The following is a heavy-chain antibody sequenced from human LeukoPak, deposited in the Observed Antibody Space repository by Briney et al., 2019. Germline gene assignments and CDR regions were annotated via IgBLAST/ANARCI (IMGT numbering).Heavy chain of an antibody. CDR2: IYNGGTT. CDR3: ARGARFFAYYDY. V-gene: IGHV4-31*03. CDR1: DGSISGDNYY. J-gene: IGHJ4*02. Sequence: SETLSLTCTVSDGSISGDNYYWSWIRQLPGKGLEWIGYIYNGGTTYYNPSLKSRVIISVDMSKNQFSLKLKSVTAADTAMYYCARGARFFAYYDYWGQGTLVTVSS. D-gene: IGHD2-21*01.